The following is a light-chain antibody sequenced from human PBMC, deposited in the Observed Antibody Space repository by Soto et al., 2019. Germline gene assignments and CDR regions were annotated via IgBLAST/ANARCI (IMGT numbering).Light chain of an antibody. V-gene: IGKV3-20*01. CDR1: QSVSSSY. CDR3: QQYGSSPT. CDR2: GAS. Sequence: EIVLTQSPGTLSLSPGERATLSCRASQSVSSSYLAWYQQTPGQAPRLLIYGASSRATGIPARFSGSWSGTDFTLTISRLEPEDFAEYYCQQYGSSPTFGQGTKVEIK. J-gene: IGKJ1*01.